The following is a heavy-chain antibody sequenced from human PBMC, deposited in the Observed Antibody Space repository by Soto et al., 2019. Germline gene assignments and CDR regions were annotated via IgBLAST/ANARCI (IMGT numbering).Heavy chain of an antibody. CDR1: GGSISSYY. V-gene: IGHV4-59*12. D-gene: IGHD3-3*01. CDR3: AKDLGGYDFWSGYYPRGYFDY. Sequence: PSETLSLTCTVSGGSISSYYWSWIRQPPGKGLKWIGYIYYSGSTNYNPSLKSRVTISVDTSKNQFSLKLSSVTAADTAVYYCAKDLGGYDFWSGYYPRGYFDYWGQGTLVTVSS. J-gene: IGHJ4*02. CDR2: IYYSGST.